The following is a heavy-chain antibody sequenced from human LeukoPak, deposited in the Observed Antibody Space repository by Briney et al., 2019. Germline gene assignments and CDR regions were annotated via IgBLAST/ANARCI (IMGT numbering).Heavy chain of an antibody. CDR2: INHSGST. D-gene: IGHD5-18*01. CDR3: ARGNQPDLTGDSVDTATALDY. J-gene: IGHJ4*02. Sequence: PSETLSLTCAVYGGSFSGYYWSWIRQPPGKGLEWIGEINHSGSTNYNPSLKSRVTISVDTSKNQFSLKLSSVTAADTAVYYCARGNQPDLTGDSVDTATALDYWGQGTLVTVSS. V-gene: IGHV4-34*01. CDR1: GGSFSGYY.